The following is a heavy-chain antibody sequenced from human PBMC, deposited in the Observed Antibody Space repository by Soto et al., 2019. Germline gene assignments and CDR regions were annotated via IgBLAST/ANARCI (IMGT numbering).Heavy chain of an antibody. D-gene: IGHD6-19*01. CDR3: AKDPLGGGWFGYYFDY. J-gene: IGHJ4*02. V-gene: IGHV3-23*01. CDR2: ISGSGGST. CDR1: GVTFSSYG. Sequence: GGSLRLSCAASGVTFSSYGMSWVRQAPGKGLEWVSGISGSGGSTFYADSVKGRFTISRDNSKNTLYLQMNSLRAEDTALYYCAKDPLGGGWFGYYFDYWGQGTQVTVSS.